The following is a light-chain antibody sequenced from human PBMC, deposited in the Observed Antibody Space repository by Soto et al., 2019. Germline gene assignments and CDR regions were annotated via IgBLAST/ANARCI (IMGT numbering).Light chain of an antibody. Sequence: EIVLTQSPGTLSLSPGERATLSCRASQSVASNNLAWYQQKPGQSPRLLIYGASSRARGIPDRFTGSWSGTDFILTISRLEPEDFAVYYCQQYGSSPRTFGQGTRVEIK. CDR1: QSVASNN. CDR3: QQYGSSPRT. J-gene: IGKJ1*01. CDR2: GAS. V-gene: IGKV3-20*01.